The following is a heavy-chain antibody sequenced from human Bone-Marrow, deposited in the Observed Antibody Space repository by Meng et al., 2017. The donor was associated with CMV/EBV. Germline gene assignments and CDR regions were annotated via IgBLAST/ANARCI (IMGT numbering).Heavy chain of an antibody. Sequence: GESLKISWAASGFTFSSYGMHWVRQAPGKGLEWVAFIRYDGRNKYYADSVKGRFTISRDNSKNTLYLQMNSLRAEDRAVYYCAKMSQYSTNYYSYYGMDVWGQGTTVTVSS. CDR1: GFTFSSYG. CDR3: AKMSQYSTNYYSYYGMDV. J-gene: IGHJ6*02. CDR2: IRYDGRNK. V-gene: IGHV3-30*02. D-gene: IGHD6-6*01.